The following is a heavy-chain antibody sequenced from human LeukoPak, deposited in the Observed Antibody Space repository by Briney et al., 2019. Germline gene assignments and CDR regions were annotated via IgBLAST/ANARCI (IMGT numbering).Heavy chain of an antibody. CDR2: INSDESIT. CDR1: GFTFTTYW. J-gene: IGHJ6*02. D-gene: IGHD5-18*01. V-gene: IGHV3-74*01. CDR3: ARDAVDTANAV. Sequence: GGSLRLSCAASGFTFTTYWMHWVRQAPGKGLVWVSHINSDESITSYADSVKGRFTISRDNAKNTLYLQMNGLRAEDTAVYYCARDAVDTANAVWGQGTTVTVSS.